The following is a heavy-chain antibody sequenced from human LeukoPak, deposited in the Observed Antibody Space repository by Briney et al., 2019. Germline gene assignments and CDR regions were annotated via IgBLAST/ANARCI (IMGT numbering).Heavy chain of an antibody. CDR2: ISGSGGST. J-gene: IGHJ1*01. CDR1: GVTFRSYA. V-gene: IGHV3-23*01. D-gene: IGHD5-18*01. Sequence: GGSLRLSCVASGVTFRSYAMTWVRQAPGKGLEWVSGISGSGGSTYYADSVRGRFTISRDNSKNTLYLQMNSLRAEDTAVYYCFGYPEYFQHWGQGTLVTVSS. CDR3: FGYPEYFQH.